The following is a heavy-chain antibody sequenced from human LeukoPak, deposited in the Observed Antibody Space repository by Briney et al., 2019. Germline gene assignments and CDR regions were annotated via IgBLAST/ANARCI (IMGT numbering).Heavy chain of an antibody. CDR1: GFTFSSYA. Sequence: GGSLRLSCAASGFTFSSYAMSWVRQAPGKGLEWVSAISGSGGSTYYADSVKGRFAISRDNSKNTLYLQMSSLRAEDTAVYYCAKPLTTAAGTGYYYYGMDVWGQGTTVTVSS. CDR2: ISGSGGST. D-gene: IGHD6-13*01. V-gene: IGHV3-23*01. J-gene: IGHJ6*02. CDR3: AKPLTTAAGTGYYYYGMDV.